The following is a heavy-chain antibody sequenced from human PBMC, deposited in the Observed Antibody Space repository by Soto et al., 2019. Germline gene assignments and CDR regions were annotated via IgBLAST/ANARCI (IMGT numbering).Heavy chain of an antibody. CDR2: ISDRDGST. D-gene: IGHD3-22*01. Sequence: GGSLRLSCAASGFSFSSFAMSWVRQAPGKGLEWVSVISDRDGSTYFADSVKGRFTISRDDSKSTLYLQMNGLRGDDTAIYYCAKAISDYYAPSDYRAQRTPVTVSS. J-gene: IGHJ4*02. CDR3: AKAISDYYAPSDY. V-gene: IGHV3-23*01. CDR1: GFSFSSFA.